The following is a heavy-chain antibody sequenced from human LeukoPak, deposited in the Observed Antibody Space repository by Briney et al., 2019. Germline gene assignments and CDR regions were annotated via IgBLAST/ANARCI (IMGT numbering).Heavy chain of an antibody. V-gene: IGHV1-18*01. CDR2: ISAYNGNT. D-gene: IGHD3-3*01. CDR1: GYTFTSYG. Sequence: ASVKVSCKASGYTFTSYGISWVRQAPGQGLEWMVWISAYNGNTNYAQKLQGRVTMTTDTSTSTANMELRSLRSDDTAVYYCAREYYDFWSGYSLSDAFDIWGQGTMVTVSS. CDR3: AREYYDFWSGYSLSDAFDI. J-gene: IGHJ3*02.